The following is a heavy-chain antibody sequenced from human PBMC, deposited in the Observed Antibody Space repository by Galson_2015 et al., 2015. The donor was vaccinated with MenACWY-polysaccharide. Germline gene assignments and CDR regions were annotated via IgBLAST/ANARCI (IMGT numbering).Heavy chain of an antibody. D-gene: IGHD3-3*02. J-gene: IGHJ4*02. CDR1: GYKFSSYD. CDR3: TRIIGRKHTFVDS. CDR2: MNPNSGNT. Sequence: SVKVSCKASGYKFSSYDINWVRQASGQGLEWMGWMNPNSGNTGYAQKFQGRVAMTRDTATSTAYMELRMLRYDDTAVYYCTRIIGRKHTFVDSWGQGTLVRVS. V-gene: IGHV1-8*01.